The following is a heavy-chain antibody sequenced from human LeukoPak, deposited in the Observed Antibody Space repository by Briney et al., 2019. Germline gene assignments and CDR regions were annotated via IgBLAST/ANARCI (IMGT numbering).Heavy chain of an antibody. CDR3: ARAAGAADY. CDR2: INHSGSA. J-gene: IGHJ4*02. Sequence: SETLSLTCAVYGGSFNVYYWSWIRQPPGKGLEWIGEINHSGSANYNPSLKSRVTISVDTSKNQFSLYLRSVTAADTAVYFCARAAGAADYWGQGTLVTVSS. CDR1: GGSFNVYY. D-gene: IGHD3-10*01. V-gene: IGHV4-34*01.